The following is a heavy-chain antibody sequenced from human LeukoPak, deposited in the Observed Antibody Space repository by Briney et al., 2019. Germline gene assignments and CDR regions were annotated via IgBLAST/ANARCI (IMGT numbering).Heavy chain of an antibody. D-gene: IGHD1-26*01. J-gene: IGHJ5*02. V-gene: IGHV4-59*01. CDR3: ARDLSLGSHLGWFDP. Sequence: SETLSLTCTVSGGSISSYYWSWIRQPPGKGLEWIGYIYYSGSTNYNPSLKSRVTIPVDTSKNQFSLKLSSVTAADTAVYYCARDLSLGSHLGWFDPWGQGTLVTVSS. CDR2: IYYSGST. CDR1: GGSISSYY.